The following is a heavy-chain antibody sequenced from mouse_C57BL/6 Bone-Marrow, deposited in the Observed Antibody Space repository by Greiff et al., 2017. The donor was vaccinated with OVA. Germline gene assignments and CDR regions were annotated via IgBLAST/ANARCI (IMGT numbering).Heavy chain of an antibody. Sequence: QVQLKESGAELARPGASVKLSCKASGYTFTSYGISWVKQRTGQGLEWFGEIYPRSGNPYYNEKLQGKATRTADKSSSTASMVLRSLTSEDSAVYFCARGVLRRRFAYWGQGTLVTVSA. CDR2: IYPRSGNP. CDR1: GYTFTSYG. J-gene: IGHJ3*01. V-gene: IGHV1-81*01. D-gene: IGHD2-4*01. CDR3: ARGVLRRRFAY.